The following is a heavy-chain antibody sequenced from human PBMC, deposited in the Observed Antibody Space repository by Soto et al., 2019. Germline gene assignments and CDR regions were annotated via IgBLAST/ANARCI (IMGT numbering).Heavy chain of an antibody. D-gene: IGHD2-15*01. V-gene: IGHV1-2*04. CDR3: ARSPDIVVVVAATFEGAFDI. CDR1: GYTLTGYY. J-gene: IGHJ3*02. Sequence: GASVKVSCKASGYTLTGYYMHWVRQAPGQGLEWMGWINPNSGGTNYAQKFQGWVTMTRDTSISTAYMELSRLRSDDTAVYYCARSPDIVVVVAATFEGAFDIWGQGTMVTVSS. CDR2: INPNSGGT.